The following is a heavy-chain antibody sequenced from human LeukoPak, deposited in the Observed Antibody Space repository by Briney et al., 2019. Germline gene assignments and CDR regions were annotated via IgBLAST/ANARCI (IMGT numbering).Heavy chain of an antibody. CDR1: GYTFTNFG. J-gene: IGHJ3*02. Sequence: ASVKVSCKASGYTFTNFGISWVRQAPGQGLEWMGWISSYNGNTYYARKFQGRVTMTTDTSTSTAYMELRSLRFDDTAVYYCARGWDYVSGSDTFNIWGQGTMVTVSS. CDR2: ISSYNGNT. CDR3: ARGWDYVSGSDTFNI. V-gene: IGHV1-18*01. D-gene: IGHD3-10*01.